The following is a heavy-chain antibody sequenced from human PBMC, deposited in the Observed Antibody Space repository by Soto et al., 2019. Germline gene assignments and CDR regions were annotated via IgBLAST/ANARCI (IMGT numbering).Heavy chain of an antibody. V-gene: IGHV1-18*01. CDR3: ARFRFLEWLYPGDFDY. CDR2: ISAYNGNT. Sequence: ASVKVSCKAPGYTFTSYGISWVRQAPGQGLEWMGWISAYNGNTNYAQKLQGRVTMTTDTSTSTAYMELRSLRSDDTAVYYCARFRFLEWLYPGDFDYWGQGTLVTVSS. CDR1: GYTFTSYG. J-gene: IGHJ4*02. D-gene: IGHD3-3*01.